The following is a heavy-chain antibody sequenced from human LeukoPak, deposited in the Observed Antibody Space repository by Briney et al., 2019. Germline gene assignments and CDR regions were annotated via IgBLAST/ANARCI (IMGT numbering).Heavy chain of an antibody. CDR1: GFTFSSNW. Sequence: GGSLRLSCAASGFTFSSNWMSWVRQAPGKGLEWVSNINRDGSVKTYVDSVKSRFPISRDNAKNTLYLQMNSLRAEDTAVCDCARSQSSSSWYMGDGGLDIWGQGTTVTVSS. CDR2: INRDGSVK. D-gene: IGHD6-13*01. V-gene: IGHV3-7*03. J-gene: IGHJ3*02. CDR3: ARSQSSSSWYMGDGGLDI.